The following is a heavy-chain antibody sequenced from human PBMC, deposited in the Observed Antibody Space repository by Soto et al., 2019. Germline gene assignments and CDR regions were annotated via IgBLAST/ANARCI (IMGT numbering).Heavy chain of an antibody. J-gene: IGHJ2*01. CDR1: AASISGYY. V-gene: IGHV4-59*08. CDR3: VRHATDRHGNAEDWYFDL. CDR2: MYNSEDT. Sequence: QVQLQESGPGLVRPSETLSLTCTVSAASISGYYWTWIRQSPGKGLEWIGHMYNSEDTKYNPSLKSRVTMSVDTSKNQFPLKLRSVTAADTAIYYCVRHATDRHGNAEDWYFDLWGRGTLVTVSS. D-gene: IGHD2-15*01.